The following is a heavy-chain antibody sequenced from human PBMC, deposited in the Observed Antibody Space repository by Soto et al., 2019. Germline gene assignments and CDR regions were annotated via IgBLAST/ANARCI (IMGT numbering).Heavy chain of an antibody. CDR3: AKIWVAATPNY. D-gene: IGHD2-15*01. CDR1: GFTFSSYV. J-gene: IGHJ4*02. CDR2: ISTTGGLR. V-gene: IGHV3-23*01. Sequence: RLSCAASGFTFSSYVMSWVRQAPGKGLEWVSGISTTGGLRYYADSVKGRFTISRDNSKNTLFLQMNSLRAEDTAVYYCAKIWVAATPNYWGQGTQVTVSS.